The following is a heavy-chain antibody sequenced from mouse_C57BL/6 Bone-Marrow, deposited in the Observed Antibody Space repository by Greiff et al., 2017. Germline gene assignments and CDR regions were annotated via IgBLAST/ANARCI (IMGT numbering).Heavy chain of an antibody. CDR2: IDPEDGDT. D-gene: IGHD1-1*01. V-gene: IGHV14-1*01. CDR1: GFNIKDYY. J-gene: IGHJ4*01. CDR3: TTRILLLRYPYAMDY. Sequence: VQLQQSGAELVRPGASVKLSCTASGFNIKDYYMHWVKQRPEQGLEWIGRIDPEDGDTEYAPKFQGKATMTADTSSNTAYLQLSSLPSEDTAVYYCTTRILLLRYPYAMDYWGQGTSVTVSS.